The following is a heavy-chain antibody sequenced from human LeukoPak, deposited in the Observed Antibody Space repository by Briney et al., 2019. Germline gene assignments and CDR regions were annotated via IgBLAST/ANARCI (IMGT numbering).Heavy chain of an antibody. V-gene: IGHV3-23*01. CDR1: GFTFSTYG. D-gene: IGHD5-18*01. CDR2: ISGAGTAT. J-gene: IGHJ4*02. CDR3: AKDLGASSYGPRYY. Sequence: GGTLRLSCAVSGFTFSTYGMSWVRQAPGKGLEWVSAISGAGTATYYADSVKGRFTISRDNSKNTLFLQMNSLRAEDTAVYYCAKDLGASSYGPRYYWGQGTLVTVSS.